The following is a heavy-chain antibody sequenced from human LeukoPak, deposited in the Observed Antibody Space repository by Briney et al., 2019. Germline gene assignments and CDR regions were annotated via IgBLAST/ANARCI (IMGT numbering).Heavy chain of an antibody. V-gene: IGHV4-34*01. Sequence: SEALSLTCAVYGGSFSGYYWSWIRQPPGKGLEWIGEINHSGSTNYNPSLKSRVTISVDTSKNQFSLKLSSVTAADTAVYYCARAADYYDSSGYSHTVDMWGQGTMVTVSS. CDR1: GGSFSGYY. CDR3: ARAADYYDSSGYSHTVDM. D-gene: IGHD3-22*01. CDR2: INHSGST. J-gene: IGHJ3*02.